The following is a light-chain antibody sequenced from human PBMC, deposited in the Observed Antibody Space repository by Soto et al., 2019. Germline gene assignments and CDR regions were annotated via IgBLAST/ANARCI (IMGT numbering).Light chain of an antibody. V-gene: IGLV2-14*01. J-gene: IGLJ1*01. CDR1: SSDIGGYNS. CDR2: EVT. Sequence: QSVLTQPPSASGSPGQSVTISCTGTSSDIGGYNSVSWYQQHPGKAPKLIIFEVTNRPSGVSDRFSGSKSGNTASLTISGLQAEDEADYYCGSWTTYRPYVFASGTKVTVL. CDR3: GSWTTYRPYV.